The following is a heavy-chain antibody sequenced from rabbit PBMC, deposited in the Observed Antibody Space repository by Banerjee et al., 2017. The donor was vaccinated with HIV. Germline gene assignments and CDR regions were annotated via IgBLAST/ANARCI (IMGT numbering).Heavy chain of an antibody. D-gene: IGHD4-1*01. V-gene: IGHV1S45*01. CDR2: INTSSGNT. CDR3: ARYTSGWNYFNL. Sequence: QEQLEESGGDLVKPEGSLTITCTASGFSFSNKYVMCWVRQAPGKGLEWIACINTSSGNTVYASWAKGRFTISKTSSTTVTLQMTYLTGADTATYFCARYTSGWNYFNLWGPGTLVTVS. J-gene: IGHJ4*01. CDR1: GFSFSNKYV.